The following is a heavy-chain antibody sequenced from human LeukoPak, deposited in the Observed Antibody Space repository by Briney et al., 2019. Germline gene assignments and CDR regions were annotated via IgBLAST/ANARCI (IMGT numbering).Heavy chain of an antibody. J-gene: IGHJ4*02. CDR2: MTLNSGKP. D-gene: IGHD3-10*01. CDR3: ARGSTYYYGSGSYYRRSESFDY. Sequence: GPSVRVSCTASVYTFTNYNINCVRQATEQRLECMGWMTLNSGKPGYAQKFQGRVTMTRNTSISTAYMELSSLRSEDTAVYYCARGSTYYYGSGSYYRRSESFDYWGQGTLVTVSS. V-gene: IGHV1-8*02. CDR1: VYTFTNYN.